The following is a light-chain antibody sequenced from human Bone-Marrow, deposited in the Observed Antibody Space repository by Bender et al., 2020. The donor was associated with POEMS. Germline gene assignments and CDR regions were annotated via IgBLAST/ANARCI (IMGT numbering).Light chain of an antibody. J-gene: IGLJ2*01. Sequence: QSALTQPPSASGSPGQSVTISCTGTSSDVGTYNRVSWYQQSPGTAPKLMIYEVTNRPSGVPDRFSGSKSGNTASLTISGLQAEDEADYYCSSYTSSATLVFGGGTKLTVL. CDR2: EVT. CDR1: SSDVGTYNR. CDR3: SSYTSSATLV. V-gene: IGLV2-18*02.